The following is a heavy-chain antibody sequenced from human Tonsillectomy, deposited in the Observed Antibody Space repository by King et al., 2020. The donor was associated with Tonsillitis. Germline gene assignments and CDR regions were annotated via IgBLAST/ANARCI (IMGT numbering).Heavy chain of an antibody. CDR3: ARDRPCSSASFYGGSWVDP. J-gene: IGHJ5*02. CDR2: INPSGGTT. V-gene: IGHV1-46*01. D-gene: IGHD2-2*01. Sequence: VQLVESGAEVKKPGASVEVSCKASGYTFTSYYMHWVRQAPGQGLEWRGMINPSGGTTSYAQKFQGRVTMTRDTSTKTVYMELRSLRSEDTAVYYCARDRPCSSASFYGGSWVDPWGQGTLVTVCS. CDR1: GYTFTSYY.